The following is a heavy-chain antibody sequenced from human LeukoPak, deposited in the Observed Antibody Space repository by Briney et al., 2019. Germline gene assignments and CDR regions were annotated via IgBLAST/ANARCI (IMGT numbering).Heavy chain of an antibody. CDR2: IIPIFGTA. D-gene: IGHD3-22*01. V-gene: IGHV1-69*06. J-gene: IGHJ3*02. CDR3: ARERMIVVVGAFDI. Sequence: GASVKVSCKASGGTFSSYAISWVRQAPGQGLEWMGGIIPIFGTANYAQKFQGRVTITADKSTSTAYMELSSLRSEDTAVYYCARERMIVVVGAFDIWGQGTMVTVSS. CDR1: GGTFSSYA.